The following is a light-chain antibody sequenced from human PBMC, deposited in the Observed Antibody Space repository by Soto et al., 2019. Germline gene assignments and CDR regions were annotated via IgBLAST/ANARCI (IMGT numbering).Light chain of an antibody. J-gene: IGKJ1*01. Sequence: DIQMTQSPSTLSASVGDRVTITCRASQSISSWLAWYQQKPGKAPKLLIYDASSLESGVPPRFSGSGSGTEFNLTISSLQPDDFTTYYCQQYNSYAFGQGTKVEIK. V-gene: IGKV1-5*01. CDR3: QQYNSYA. CDR2: DAS. CDR1: QSISSW.